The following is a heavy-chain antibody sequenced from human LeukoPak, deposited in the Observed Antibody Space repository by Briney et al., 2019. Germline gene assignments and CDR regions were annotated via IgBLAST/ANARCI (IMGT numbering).Heavy chain of an antibody. Sequence: GGSLRLSCAASGFTFSSYWMTWVRQAPGKGLEWVANIKYDGSEKDFMDSVKGRFTISRDNAKNSLYLQMNSLRAEDTAVYYCARDIEAAGLFLDYWGQGTLVTVSS. CDR3: ARDIEAAGLFLDY. D-gene: IGHD6-13*01. J-gene: IGHJ4*02. V-gene: IGHV3-7*01. CDR1: GFTFSSYW. CDR2: IKYDGSEK.